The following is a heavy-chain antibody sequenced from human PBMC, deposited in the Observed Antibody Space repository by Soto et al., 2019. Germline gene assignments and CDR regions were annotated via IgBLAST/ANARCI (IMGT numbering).Heavy chain of an antibody. Sequence: LRLSCVTSGFTFNDYAMTWVRQAPGKGLEWVSSISASGGSRFFAESVKGRFDISRDKSKNTVFLQMSGLRSEDTATYYCARSFFRGALNGLTFDVWGQGTVVTVSS. J-gene: IGHJ3*01. D-gene: IGHD3-10*01. CDR2: ISASGGSR. CDR1: GFTFNDYA. CDR3: ARSFFRGALNGLTFDV. V-gene: IGHV3-23*01.